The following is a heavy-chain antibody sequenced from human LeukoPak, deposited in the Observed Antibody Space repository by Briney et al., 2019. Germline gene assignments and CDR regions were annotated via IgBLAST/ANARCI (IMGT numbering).Heavy chain of an antibody. CDR2: KSSVT. V-gene: IGHV3-21*06. J-gene: IGHJ4*02. D-gene: IGHD4-23*01. Sequence: GGSLRLSCAASGFTLSNFWMNWVRQAPGKGLEWVSAKSSVTYYADSVKGRFTISRDDSKSTLFLQMNSLRDEDTAVYYCARAFYWGNSVYYFDYWGQGTLVTVSS. CDR1: GFTLSNFW. CDR3: ARAFYWGNSVYYFDY.